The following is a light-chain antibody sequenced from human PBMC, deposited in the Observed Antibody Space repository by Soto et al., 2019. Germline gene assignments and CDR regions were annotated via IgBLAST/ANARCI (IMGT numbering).Light chain of an antibody. CDR1: ESISTN. V-gene: IGKV3-20*01. CDR3: QQYSTSPT. CDR2: GAS. Sequence: EIVMTQSPATLSVSPGERVTLSCRASESISTNLVWYQQKPGQAPRLLIYGASRRATGIPDRFSGSGSGTDFTLTISRLEPEDFAVYYCQQYSTSPTFGEGTRLEIK. J-gene: IGKJ5*01.